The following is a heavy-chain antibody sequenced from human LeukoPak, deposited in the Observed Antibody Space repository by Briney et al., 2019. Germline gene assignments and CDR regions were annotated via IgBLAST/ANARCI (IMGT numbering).Heavy chain of an antibody. CDR3: ARVSSMGGEYFDY. J-gene: IGHJ4*02. Sequence: GGSLRLSCAASGFTFSSYAMHWVPQAPGKGLEYVSAISSNGGSTYYANSVKGRFTISRDNSKNTLYLQMGSLRAEDMAVYYCARVSSMGGEYFDYWGQGTLVTVSS. CDR2: ISSNGGST. CDR1: GFTFSSYA. D-gene: IGHD2/OR15-2a*01. V-gene: IGHV3-64*01.